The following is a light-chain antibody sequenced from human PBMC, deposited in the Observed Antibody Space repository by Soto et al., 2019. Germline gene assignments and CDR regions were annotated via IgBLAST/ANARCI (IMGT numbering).Light chain of an antibody. CDR1: SSDVGSYNL. CDR3: CSYAGSSTVV. CDR2: EVS. Sequence: QSALTQPASVSGSPGQSITISCTGTSSDVGSYNLVSWYQQHPGEAPKVMIYEVSKRPSGVSNRFSGSKSGNTASLTISGLQAEDEADYYCCSYAGSSTVVFGTGTTLTVL. J-gene: IGLJ1*01. V-gene: IGLV2-23*02.